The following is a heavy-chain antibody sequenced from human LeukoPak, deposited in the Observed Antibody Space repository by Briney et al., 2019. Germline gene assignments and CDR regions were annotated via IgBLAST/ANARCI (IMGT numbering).Heavy chain of an antibody. D-gene: IGHD3-9*01. Sequence: ASVKVSCKVSGYTFTSYDINWVRQAPGQGLEWMGWMNPNSGNTGYAQKFQGRVTITRNTSISTAYMELSSLRSEDTAVYYCARGGLTLYYYYYYMDVWGKGTTVTVSS. CDR3: ARGGLTLYYYYYYMDV. J-gene: IGHJ6*03. CDR1: GYTFTSYD. V-gene: IGHV1-8*03. CDR2: MNPNSGNT.